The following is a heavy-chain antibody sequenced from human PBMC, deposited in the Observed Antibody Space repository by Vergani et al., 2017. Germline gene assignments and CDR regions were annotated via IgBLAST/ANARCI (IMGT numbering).Heavy chain of an antibody. V-gene: IGHV3-49*04. CDR2: IRSKAYGGTT. CDR1: GFTFGDYA. Sequence: EVQLVESGGGLVQPGRSLRLSCTASGFTFGDYAMNWVRQAPGKGLEWVGFIRSKAYGGTTEYAASVKGRFTISRDDSTSIAYLQMNSLKTEDTAVYYCTRAIVGATLSLDYWGQGNLVTVSS. D-gene: IGHD1-26*01. CDR3: TRAIVGATLSLDY. J-gene: IGHJ4*02.